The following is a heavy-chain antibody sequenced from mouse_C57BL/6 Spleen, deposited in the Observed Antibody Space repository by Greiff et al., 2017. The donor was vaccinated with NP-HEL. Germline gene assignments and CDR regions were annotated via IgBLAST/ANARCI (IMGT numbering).Heavy chain of an antibody. J-gene: IGHJ3*01. V-gene: IGHV3-6*01. D-gene: IGHD2-1*01. CDR1: GYSITSGYY. CDR3: ASGNYDAY. Sequence: EVQLQESGPGLVKPSQSLSLTCSVTGYSITSGYYWNWIRQFPGNKLEWMGYISYDGSNNYNPSLKNRISITRDTSKNQFFLKLNSVTTEDTATYYCASGNYDAYWGQGTLVTVSA. CDR2: ISYDGSN.